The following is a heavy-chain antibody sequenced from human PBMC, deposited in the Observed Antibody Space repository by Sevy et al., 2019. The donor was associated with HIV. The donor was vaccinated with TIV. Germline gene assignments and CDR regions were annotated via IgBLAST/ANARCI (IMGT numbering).Heavy chain of an antibody. Sequence: GGSLRLSCVVSGFTCSSYSMNWVRQAPGKGLEWVSSISSSSNYIKYANSMKGRVTISRDNAKNSLYLQMNSLRAEDTAVYYCTRVTSMIRGTGYYFDYWGQGILVTVSS. CDR3: TRVTSMIRGTGYYFDY. CDR2: ISSSSNYI. V-gene: IGHV3-21*01. D-gene: IGHD3-10*01. CDR1: GFTCSSYS. J-gene: IGHJ4*02.